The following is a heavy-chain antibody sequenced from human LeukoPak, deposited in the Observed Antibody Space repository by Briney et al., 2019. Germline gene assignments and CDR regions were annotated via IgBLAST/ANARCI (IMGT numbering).Heavy chain of an antibody. CDR3: ASPKAILYYDSSGWSVQAFDY. D-gene: IGHD3-22*01. Sequence: SVKVSCKASGGTFSSDAISWVRQAPGQGLEWMGGIIPIFGTANYAQKFQGRVTITADESTSTAYMELSSLRSEDTAVYYCASPKAILYYDSSGWSVQAFDYWGQGTLVTVSS. CDR1: GGTFSSDA. V-gene: IGHV1-69*13. CDR2: IIPIFGTA. J-gene: IGHJ4*02.